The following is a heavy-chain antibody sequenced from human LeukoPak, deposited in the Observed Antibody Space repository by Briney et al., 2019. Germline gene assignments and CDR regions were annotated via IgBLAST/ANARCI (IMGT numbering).Heavy chain of an antibody. V-gene: IGHV3-30*02. CDR3: AKDQNAQYYYYYMDV. J-gene: IGHJ6*03. D-gene: IGHD2/OR15-2a*01. CDR2: IRYDGSNK. Sequence: PGGSLRLSCAASGFTFSSYDMTWVRQAPGRGLEWVAFIRYDGSNKYYADSVKGRFTISRDNSKNTLYLQMNSLRAEDTAVYYCAKDQNAQYYYYYMDVWGKGTTVTISS. CDR1: GFTFSSYD.